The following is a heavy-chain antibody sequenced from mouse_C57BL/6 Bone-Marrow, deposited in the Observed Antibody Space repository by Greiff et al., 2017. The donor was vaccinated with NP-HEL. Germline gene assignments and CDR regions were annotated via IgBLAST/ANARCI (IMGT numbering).Heavy chain of an antibody. J-gene: IGHJ4*01. CDR3: ASSGPYAMDY. CDR2: ISSGSSTI. D-gene: IGHD1-3*01. Sequence: EVKLMESGGGLVKPGGSLKLSCAASGFTFSDYGMHWVRQAPEKGLEWVAYISSGSSTIYYADTVKGRFTISRDNAKNTLFLQMTSLRSEDTAMYYCASSGPYAMDYWGQGTSVTVSS. V-gene: IGHV5-17*01. CDR1: GFTFSDYG.